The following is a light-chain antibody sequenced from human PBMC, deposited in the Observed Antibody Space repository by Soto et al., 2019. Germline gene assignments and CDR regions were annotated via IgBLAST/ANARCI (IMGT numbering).Light chain of an antibody. CDR1: SSDVGGYNY. J-gene: IGLJ3*02. V-gene: IGLV2-14*01. CDR2: EVS. Sequence: QSVLTQPASVSGSPGQSITISCTGTSSDVGGYNYVSWYQQHPGKAPKLMIYEVSNRPSGVSNRFSGSKSGNTASLTISGLQAEDEDYYYCSSYTSSSTRVFGGGTQLTVL. CDR3: SSYTSSSTRV.